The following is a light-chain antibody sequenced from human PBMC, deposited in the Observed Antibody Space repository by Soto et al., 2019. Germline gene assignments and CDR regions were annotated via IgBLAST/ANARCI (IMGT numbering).Light chain of an antibody. CDR2: GAS. V-gene: IGKV1-39*01. Sequence: DIQMPQSPSSRSASVGDSVTITCRASQGISNYLIWYQQKPGKAPKLLIYGASNSQSGVPSRCRGSGSGTDFTLTITSLQPEDFATYYCQQSYSTPLTFGGGTKVDIK. J-gene: IGKJ4*01. CDR3: QQSYSTPLT. CDR1: QGISNY.